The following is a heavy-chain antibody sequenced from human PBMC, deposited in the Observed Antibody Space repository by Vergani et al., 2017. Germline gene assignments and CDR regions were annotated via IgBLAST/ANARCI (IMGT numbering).Heavy chain of an antibody. CDR2: IYYSGST. D-gene: IGHD3-22*01. CDR1: GGSISSSSYY. V-gene: IGHV4-39*07. J-gene: IGHJ6*02. CDR3: ARDWGYYDSSGYYYYYYGMDV. Sequence: QVQLQESGPGLVKPSETLSLTCTVSGGSISSSSYYWGWIRQPPGKGLEWIGSIYYSGSTYYNPSLKSRVTISVDTSKNQFSLKLSSVTAADTAVYYCARDWGYYDSSGYYYYYYGMDVWGQGP.